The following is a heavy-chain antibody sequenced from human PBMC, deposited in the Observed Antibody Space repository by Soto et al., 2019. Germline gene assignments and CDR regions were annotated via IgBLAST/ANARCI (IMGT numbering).Heavy chain of an antibody. CDR3: ARINDILTGHYRISYFDY. CDR1: GYTFTSYA. Sequence: ASVKVSCKASGYTFTSYAMHWVRQAPGQRLEWMGWINAGNGNTKYSQKFQGRVTITRDTSASTAYMELSSLRSEDTAVYYCARINDILTGHYRISYFDYWGQGNLVTVSS. D-gene: IGHD3-9*01. J-gene: IGHJ4*02. CDR2: INAGNGNT. V-gene: IGHV1-3*01.